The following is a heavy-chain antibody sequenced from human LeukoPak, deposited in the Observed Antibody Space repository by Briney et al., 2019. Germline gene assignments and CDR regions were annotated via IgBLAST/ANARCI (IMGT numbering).Heavy chain of an antibody. CDR3: ARQPDTYYYDSSGSLSGY. CDR1: GYSFTGYY. Sequence: DSVKVSCKASGYSFTGYYMHWVRQAPGQGLELMGRINPNSGGTNYAQKFQGRVTMTRDTSISTAYMELSRLRSDDTAVYYCARQPDTYYYDSSGSLSGYWGQGTLVTVSS. D-gene: IGHD3-22*01. V-gene: IGHV1-2*06. CDR2: INPNSGGT. J-gene: IGHJ4*02.